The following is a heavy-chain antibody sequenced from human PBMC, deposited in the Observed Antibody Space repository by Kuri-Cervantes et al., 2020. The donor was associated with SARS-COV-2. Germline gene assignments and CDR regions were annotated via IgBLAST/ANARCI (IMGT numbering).Heavy chain of an antibody. J-gene: IGHJ4*02. Sequence: GESLKISCAASGFTFSSYAMHWVRQAPGKGLEWVAVISYDGSNKYYADSVKGRFTISRDNSKNTLYLQMNSLGAEDTAVYYCARDLLMTLHSHYFDYWGQGTLVTVSS. CDR3: ARDLLMTLHSHYFDY. CDR2: ISYDGSNK. D-gene: IGHD2-21*01. V-gene: IGHV3-30-3*01. CDR1: GFTFSSYA.